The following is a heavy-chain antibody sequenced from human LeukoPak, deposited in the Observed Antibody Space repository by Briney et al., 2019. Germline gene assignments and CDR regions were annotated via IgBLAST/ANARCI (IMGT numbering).Heavy chain of an antibody. Sequence: SVKVSCKASGGTFSSYAISWVRQAPGQGLEWMGRIIPILGIANYAQKFQGRVTITADKSTSTAYMELSSLRSEDAAAYYCARPRIAVAGREGPDYWGQGTLVTVSS. CDR2: IIPILGIA. D-gene: IGHD6-19*01. J-gene: IGHJ4*02. V-gene: IGHV1-69*04. CDR1: GGTFSSYA. CDR3: ARPRIAVAGREGPDY.